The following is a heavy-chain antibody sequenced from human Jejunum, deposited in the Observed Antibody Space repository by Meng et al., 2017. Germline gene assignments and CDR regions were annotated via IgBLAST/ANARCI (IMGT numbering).Heavy chain of an antibody. D-gene: IGHD3-9*01. J-gene: IGHJ4*02. CDR1: GFIFSDYY. Sequence: GHLRRFGGGLIKPGGLLRPSCAASGFIFSDYYMSWIRQAPGKGLGWLSYISNSGRTIYSADSVKGRFTISRDNAKNSLSLQMNSLRVEDTAVYYCARGGAWFRYFDWGQGTLVTVSS. CDR2: ISNSGRTI. CDR3: ARGGAWFRYFD. V-gene: IGHV3-11*01.